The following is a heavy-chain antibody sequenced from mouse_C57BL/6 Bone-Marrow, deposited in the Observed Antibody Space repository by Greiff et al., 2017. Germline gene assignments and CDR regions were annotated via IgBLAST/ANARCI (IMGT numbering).Heavy chain of an antibody. CDR2: ISDGGSYT. V-gene: IGHV5-4*01. CDR1: GFTFSSYA. CDR3: ARDRDYYGSSWFAY. J-gene: IGHJ3*01. Sequence: EVQVVESGGGLVKPGGSLKLSCAASGFTFSSYAMSWVRQTPEKRLEWVATISDGGSYTYSPDNVKGRFTISRDNAKNNLYLQMSHLKSEDTAMYYCARDRDYYGSSWFAYWGQGTLVTVSA. D-gene: IGHD1-1*01.